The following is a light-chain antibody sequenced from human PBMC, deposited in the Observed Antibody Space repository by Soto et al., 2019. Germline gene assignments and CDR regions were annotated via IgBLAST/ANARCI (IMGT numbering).Light chain of an antibody. CDR2: GAS. Sequence: EIVMTQSPATLSVSLGERATLSCRASQGVSSNLAWYQQKPGQAPSVLIYGASTRATGIPARFSGSGSGTEFTLTISSLQSEDFAVYYCQQYNNWPRTFGHGTKLEI. V-gene: IGKV3-15*01. CDR3: QQYNNWPRT. J-gene: IGKJ2*01. CDR1: QGVSSN.